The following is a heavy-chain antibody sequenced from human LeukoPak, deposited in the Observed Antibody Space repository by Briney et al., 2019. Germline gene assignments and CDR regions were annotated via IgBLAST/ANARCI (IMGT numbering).Heavy chain of an antibody. CDR3: ARSPPGVVVTAPLDY. Sequence: GGSLRLSCAASGFIFSSYGMSWSRQAPGKGLEWVAVISYDGSNKYYADSVKGRFTISRDNSKNTLYLQMNSLRAEDTAVYYCARSPPGVVVTAPLDYWGQGTLVTVSS. J-gene: IGHJ4*02. V-gene: IGHV3-30*03. CDR2: ISYDGSNK. D-gene: IGHD2-21*02. CDR1: GFIFSSYG.